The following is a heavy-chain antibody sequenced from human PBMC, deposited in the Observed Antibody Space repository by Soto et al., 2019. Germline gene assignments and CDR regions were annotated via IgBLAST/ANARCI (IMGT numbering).Heavy chain of an antibody. CDR2: MSGSGGGT. V-gene: IGHV3-23*01. D-gene: IGHD4-17*01. J-gene: IGHJ3*02. CDR1: GITFTKYA. CDR3: VGDFGGLEGFDI. Sequence: EVQLLESGGGLVQPGGSLRLSCAASGITFTKYAMAWVRQTPERGLEWVSGMSGSGGGTYYADSVKGRFTISRDNSKNTMFMQMNSLRAEDTAKYYCVGDFGGLEGFDIWGQGTMVTVAS.